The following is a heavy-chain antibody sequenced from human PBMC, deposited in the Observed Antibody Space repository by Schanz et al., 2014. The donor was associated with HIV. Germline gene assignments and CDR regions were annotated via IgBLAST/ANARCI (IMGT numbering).Heavy chain of an antibody. CDR1: GGTFSIIA. Sequence: QVQLVQSGAEVRKPGSSVKFSCQASGGTFSIIAINWVRQAPGQGLHWMGGLVPVSTTAHHAKKFQGRVTITADQSTNTGYMELSRLDSEDTAVYYCATSTPYLYDPDAFDIWGQGTLVTVSS. D-gene: IGHD3-16*01. V-gene: IGHV1-69*01. CDR2: LVPVSTTA. CDR3: ATSTPYLYDPDAFDI. J-gene: IGHJ3*02.